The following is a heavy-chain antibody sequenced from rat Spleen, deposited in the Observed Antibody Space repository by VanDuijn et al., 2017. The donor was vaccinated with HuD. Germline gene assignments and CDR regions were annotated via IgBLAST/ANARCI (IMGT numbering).Heavy chain of an antibody. V-gene: IGHV2-34*01. CDR3: ARAGYHFDY. CDR1: GFSLTSYS. J-gene: IGHJ2*01. CDR2: MWYDGDT. D-gene: IGHD1-4*01. Sequence: QVQLKESGPGLVQPSETLSLTCTVSGFSLTSYSVSWVRQVSGKGPEWMGRMWYDGDTAFNSVLKSRLSISRDTSKNQVFLKMNSLQTEDTATYYCARAGYHFDYWGQGVMVTVSS.